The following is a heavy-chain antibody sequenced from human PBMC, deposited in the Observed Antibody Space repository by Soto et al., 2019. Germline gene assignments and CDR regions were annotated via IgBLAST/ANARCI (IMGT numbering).Heavy chain of an antibody. CDR3: ARGGDVNYYHGMDV. V-gene: IGHV1-18*01. CDR1: GYTFTSYG. D-gene: IGHD5-12*01. Sequence: QVQLVQSGGEVKKPGASVKLSCTASGYTFTSYGISRVRQAPGQGLAWMGWISAYNGKTNYAQNVQGRVTMTTDTSTRTAYMDLRSLRSDDTAVYYCARGGDVNYYHGMDVWGQGTTVTVSS. CDR2: ISAYNGKT. J-gene: IGHJ6*02.